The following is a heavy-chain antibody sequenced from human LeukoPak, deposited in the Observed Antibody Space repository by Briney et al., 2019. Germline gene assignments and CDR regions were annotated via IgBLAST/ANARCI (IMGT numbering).Heavy chain of an antibody. J-gene: IGHJ4*02. CDR2: IIPIFGTA. Sequence: SVKVSCKASGGTFSSYAISWVRQAPGQGLEWMGGIIPIFGTANYAQKFQGRVTITADKSTSTAYMELSSLRSEDTAVYYRARGGTAAGTGNDYWGQGTLVTVSS. CDR1: GGTFSSYA. CDR3: ARGGTAAGTGNDY. V-gene: IGHV1-69*06. D-gene: IGHD6-13*01.